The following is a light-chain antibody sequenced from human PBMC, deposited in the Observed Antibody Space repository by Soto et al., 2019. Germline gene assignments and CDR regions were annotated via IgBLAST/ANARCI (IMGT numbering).Light chain of an antibody. CDR3: QQYNNWPPMDT. CDR2: GAS. CDR1: QSVSSN. Sequence: EIVMTQSPATLSVSPGERATLSCRASQSVSSNLAWYQQKPGQAPRLLIYGASTRATGIPARFSGSGSGTECTLTISSLQTEDFAVYYCQQYNNWPPMDTFGQGTKLEIK. V-gene: IGKV3-15*01. J-gene: IGKJ2*01.